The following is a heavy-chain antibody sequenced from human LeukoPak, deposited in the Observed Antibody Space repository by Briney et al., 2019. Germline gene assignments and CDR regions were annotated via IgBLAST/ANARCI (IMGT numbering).Heavy chain of an antibody. Sequence: ASVKVSCKASGGTFSSYAISWVRRAPGQGLEWMGGIIPIFGTANYAQKFQGRVTITTDESTSTAYMELSSLRSEDTAVYYCARVCRDGYLMDYWGQGTLVTVSS. CDR2: IIPIFGTA. J-gene: IGHJ4*02. V-gene: IGHV1-69*05. CDR3: ARVCRDGYLMDY. CDR1: GGTFSSYA. D-gene: IGHD5-24*01.